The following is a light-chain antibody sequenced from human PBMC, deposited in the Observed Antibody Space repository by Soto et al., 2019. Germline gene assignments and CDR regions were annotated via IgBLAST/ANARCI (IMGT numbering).Light chain of an antibody. CDR3: AVWDDSLSGEV. CDR2: KNN. V-gene: IGLV1-47*01. Sequence: QSVLTQPPSASGTPGQRVTISCSGSSSNIGSNYVYWYQQLPGMAPKVLIYKNNQRPSGVPDRFSGFKSGTSASLAISGLRSEDEADYSCAVWDDSLSGEVFGGRTKLTVL. CDR1: SSNIGSNY. J-gene: IGLJ2*01.